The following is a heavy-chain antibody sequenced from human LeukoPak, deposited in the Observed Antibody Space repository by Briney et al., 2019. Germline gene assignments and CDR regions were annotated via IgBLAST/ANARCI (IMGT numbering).Heavy chain of an antibody. D-gene: IGHD5-24*01. CDR1: GGSISSHY. CDR2: IYYSGST. V-gene: IGHV4-59*11. CDR3: ARGRDGYNYIVDY. Sequence: PSETLSLTCTVSGGSISSHYWSWIRQPPGKGLEWIGYIYYSGSTNYNPSLKSRVTISVDTSKNQFSLKLSSVTAADTAVYYCARGRDGYNYIVDYWGQGTLVTVSS. J-gene: IGHJ4*02.